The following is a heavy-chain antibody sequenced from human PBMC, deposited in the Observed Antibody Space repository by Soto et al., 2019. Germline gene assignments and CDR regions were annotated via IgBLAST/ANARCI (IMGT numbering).Heavy chain of an antibody. CDR3: ARPSSGWYFEY. CDR2: INYSGTT. CDR1: GGSIRGGTYY. D-gene: IGHD6-19*01. J-gene: IGHJ4*02. Sequence: SETLSLTCTVSGGSIRGGTYYWGWIRQPPGKGLEWIGSINYSGTTFYNPSLKSRVTISVDTSKNQFSLKLTSVTAADTAVYYCARPSSGWYFEYWGQGTLVTVSS. V-gene: IGHV4-39*01.